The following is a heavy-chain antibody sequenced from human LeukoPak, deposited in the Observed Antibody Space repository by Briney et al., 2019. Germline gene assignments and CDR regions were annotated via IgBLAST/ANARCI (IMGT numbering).Heavy chain of an antibody. Sequence: SVKVSCKAFGGSFSSEAISWVRQAPGQGLEWMEGIIPIFGTANYAQKFQGRVTITTDESTSTAYMEVSSLRSEDTAVYYCGRKAGDCGGGSCYSIDYWGQGTLVTVSS. D-gene: IGHD2-15*01. CDR1: GGSFSSEA. V-gene: IGHV1-69*05. CDR3: GRKAGDCGGGSCYSIDY. CDR2: IIPIFGTA. J-gene: IGHJ4*02.